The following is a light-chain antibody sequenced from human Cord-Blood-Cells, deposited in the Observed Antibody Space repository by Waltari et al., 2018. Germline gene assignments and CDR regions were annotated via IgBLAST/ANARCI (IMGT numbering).Light chain of an antibody. CDR3: SSYAGSNNYV. J-gene: IGLJ1*01. CDR1: SSDVGGYNY. CDR2: EVS. Sequence: QSALTQPPSASGSPGQSVTISCTGTSSDVGGYNYSSWYQQHPGKAPNLMIYEVSNRPSGVPDRFSGSKSGNTASLTVSGLQAEDEADYYCSSYAGSNNYVFGTGTKVTVL. V-gene: IGLV2-8*01.